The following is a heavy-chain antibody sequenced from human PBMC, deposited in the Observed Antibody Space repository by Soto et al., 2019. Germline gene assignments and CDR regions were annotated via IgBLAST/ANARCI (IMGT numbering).Heavy chain of an antibody. CDR3: ARSPPYYYDSSGHFDY. V-gene: IGHV4-30-4*01. D-gene: IGHD3-22*01. Sequence: NPSETLSLTCTVSGGSISSGDYYWSWIRQPPGKGLEWIGYIYYSGSTYYNPSLKSRVTISVDTSKNQFSLKLSSVTAADTAVYYCARSPPYYYDSSGHFDYWGQGTLVTVS. J-gene: IGHJ4*02. CDR1: GGSISSGDYY. CDR2: IYYSGST.